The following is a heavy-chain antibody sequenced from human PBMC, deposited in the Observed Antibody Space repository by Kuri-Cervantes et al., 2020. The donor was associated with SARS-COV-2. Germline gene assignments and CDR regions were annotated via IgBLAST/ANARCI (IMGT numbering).Heavy chain of an antibody. CDR1: GFSLRSYS. D-gene: IGHD3-22*01. Sequence: GESLKISCAASGFSLRSYSMNWVRQAPGKGLEWVTVISYDGSNKYYADSVKGRFTISRDNSKNTLYLQMNSLRAEDTAVYYCARDYDSSGHMLDYWGQGTLVTVSS. CDR2: ISYDGSNK. V-gene: IGHV3-30*03. J-gene: IGHJ4*02. CDR3: ARDYDSSGHMLDY.